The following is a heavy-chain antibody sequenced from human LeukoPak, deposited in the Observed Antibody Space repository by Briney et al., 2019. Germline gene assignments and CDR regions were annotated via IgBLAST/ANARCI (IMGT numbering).Heavy chain of an antibody. D-gene: IGHD2-15*01. V-gene: IGHV3-23*01. J-gene: IGHJ4*02. Sequence: GPSLRLSCAASGFTFSSYAMSWVRHAPGKGLEWVSAISGSGGSTYYADSVKGRFTISRDNSKNTLYLQMNSLRAEDTAVYYCAKSRVVVAATFADYWGQGTLVTVSS. CDR1: GFTFSSYA. CDR3: AKSRVVVAATFADY. CDR2: ISGSGGST.